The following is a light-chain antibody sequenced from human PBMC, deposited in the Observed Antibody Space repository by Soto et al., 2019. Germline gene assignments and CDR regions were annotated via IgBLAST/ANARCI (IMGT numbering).Light chain of an antibody. V-gene: IGLV2-11*01. J-gene: IGLJ1*01. Sequence: QSALTQPRSVSGSPGQSVTISCTGTRNDVGGYNYVSWYQQHPGKAPKLMIYDVTKRPSGVPDRFSGSKSGSTASLTISGLHDEDEADYYCCSYAGSYIFVFGTGTKLTVL. CDR1: RNDVGGYNY. CDR2: DVT. CDR3: CSYAGSYIFV.